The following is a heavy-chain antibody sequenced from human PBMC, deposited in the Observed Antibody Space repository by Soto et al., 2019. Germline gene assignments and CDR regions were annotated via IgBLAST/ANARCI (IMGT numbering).Heavy chain of an antibody. CDR2: INPNSGGT. V-gene: IGHV1-2*04. Sequence: ASVKVSCKASGYTFTGYYMHWVRQAPGQGLEWMGWINPNSGGTNYAQKFQGWVTMTRDTSISTAYMELSSLRSDDIAVYYCARGPSVATKDYWGQGTLVTVSS. D-gene: IGHD5-12*01. J-gene: IGHJ4*02. CDR3: ARGPSVATKDY. CDR1: GYTFTGYY.